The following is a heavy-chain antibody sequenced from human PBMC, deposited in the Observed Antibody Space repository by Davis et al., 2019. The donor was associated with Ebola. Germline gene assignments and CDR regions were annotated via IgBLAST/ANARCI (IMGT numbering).Heavy chain of an antibody. CDR1: GFSFRSYW. Sequence: GESLKISCAASGFSFRSYWMSWVRQAPGKGLDWVANIKQDGSEKYYVDSVKGRFTISRDNAKNSLYLQMNSLRAEDTAVYYCVRSGSGSNWYRGLDYWGQGTLVTVSS. V-gene: IGHV3-7*01. CDR3: VRSGSGSNWYRGLDY. J-gene: IGHJ4*02. CDR2: IKQDGSEK. D-gene: IGHD6-13*01.